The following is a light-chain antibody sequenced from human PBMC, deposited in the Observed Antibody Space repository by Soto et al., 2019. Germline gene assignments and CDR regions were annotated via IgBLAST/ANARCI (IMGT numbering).Light chain of an antibody. Sequence: DIQMTQSPSSLSASVGDRVTITCRASQSISSYLNWYQQKPGKAPKLLIYAASGLQSGVPSRFSASGSGTDFTPSISSLQPEDFATYFCQQSYRIPQTFGQGTKLEIK. J-gene: IGKJ2*01. CDR1: QSISSY. CDR2: AAS. V-gene: IGKV1-39*01. CDR3: QQSYRIPQT.